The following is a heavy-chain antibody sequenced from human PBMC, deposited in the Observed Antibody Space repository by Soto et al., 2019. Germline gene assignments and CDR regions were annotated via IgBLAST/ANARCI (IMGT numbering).Heavy chain of an antibody. CDR1: GFTFSNYG. J-gene: IGHJ4*02. D-gene: IGHD2-21*01. V-gene: IGHV3-23*01. CDR3: AKEMIASTLADFFDY. CDR2: ISGSGGRT. Sequence: GGSLSLSCGSFGFTFSNYGMTWVLLAPGKGLEWVSTISGSGGRTFYADPVKGRFTISRDNSKNTLYLQMKSLRAEDTAVYYCAKEMIASTLADFFDYWGQGTLVTVSS.